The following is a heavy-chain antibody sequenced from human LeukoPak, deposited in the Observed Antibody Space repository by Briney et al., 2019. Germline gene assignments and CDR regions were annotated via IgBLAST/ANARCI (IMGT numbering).Heavy chain of an antibody. V-gene: IGHV1-2*02. D-gene: IGHD6-13*01. J-gene: IGHJ5*02. CDR2: TNPNSGGT. Sequence: ASVKVSCKASGYTFTGYYMHWVRQAPGQGLEWMGWTNPNSGGTNYAQKFQGRVTMTRDTSISTVYMELSRLRSDDTAVYYCASGSGYSSSWWFDPWGQGTLVTVSS. CDR1: GYTFTGYY. CDR3: ASGSGYSSSWWFDP.